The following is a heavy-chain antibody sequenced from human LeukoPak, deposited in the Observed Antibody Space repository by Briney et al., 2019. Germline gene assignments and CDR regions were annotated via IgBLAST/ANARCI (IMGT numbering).Heavy chain of an antibody. CDR2: VSGSGGST. J-gene: IGHJ4*02. V-gene: IGHV3-23*01. D-gene: IGHD3-9*01. Sequence: GGSLRLSCAASGFTFSTYAMSWVCQAPGKGLEWVSAVSGSGGSTYYADSVEGRFTISRDNSKNTLHLQMNSLRAEDTAVYYCAKRGVTGYKEAFDYWGQGTLVTVSS. CDR3: AKRGVTGYKEAFDY. CDR1: GFTFSTYA.